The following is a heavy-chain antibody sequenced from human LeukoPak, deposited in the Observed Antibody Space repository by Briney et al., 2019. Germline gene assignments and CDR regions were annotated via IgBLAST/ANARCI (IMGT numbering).Heavy chain of an antibody. D-gene: IGHD1-26*01. J-gene: IGHJ6*02. CDR2: IIGSAVNT. Sequence: TGGSLRLSCGASGLTVSSYAMSWVRQAPGKGLEWVSTIIGSAVNTYYADSVKGRFTISRDDSKNTVYLQMNSLRAEDTAVYYCAKGDRIVGAKRGMDVWGQGTTVTVSS. CDR3: AKGDRIVGAKRGMDV. V-gene: IGHV3-23*01. CDR1: GLTVSSYA.